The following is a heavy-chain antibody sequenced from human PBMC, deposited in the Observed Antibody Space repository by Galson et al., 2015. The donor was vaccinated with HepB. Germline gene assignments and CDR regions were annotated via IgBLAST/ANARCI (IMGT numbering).Heavy chain of an antibody. V-gene: IGHV3-66*01. CDR3: ARDPIAAADY. Sequence: SLRLYSAAPALNVHSNNMRWVRQVPGKGLEWVSVIYSDGNTYYADSVKGRFTISRDNSKNTLYLQMNSLKAEDTAVYYCARDPIAAADYWGQGTLVTVSP. D-gene: IGHD6-13*01. CDR2: IYSDGNT. CDR1: ALNVHSNN. J-gene: IGHJ4*02.